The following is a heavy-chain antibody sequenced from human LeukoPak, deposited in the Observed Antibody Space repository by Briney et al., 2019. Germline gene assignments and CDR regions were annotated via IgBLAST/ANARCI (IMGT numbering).Heavy chain of an antibody. V-gene: IGHV4-61*02. CDR2: VYISGST. CDR1: GGSITSGSYY. CDR3: ARDYYGDLDY. Sequence: PSETLSLTCTVSGGSITSGSYYWSWIRQPAGKGLECIGRVYISGSTNYNPSLAGRATISIDTSKNQFSLKLSSVTAADTAVYYCARDYYGDLDYWGQGTLVTVSS. D-gene: IGHD4-17*01. J-gene: IGHJ4*02.